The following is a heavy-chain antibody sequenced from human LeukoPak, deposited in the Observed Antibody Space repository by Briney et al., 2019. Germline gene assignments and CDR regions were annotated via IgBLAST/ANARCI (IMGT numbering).Heavy chain of an antibody. Sequence: SETLSLTCTVSGGSISSYYWSWIRQPPGKGLEWIGYIYYSGSTNYNPSLKSRVTISVDTSKNQFSLKLSSVAAADTAVYYCARHTAEKYNWFDRWGQGTLVTVSS. V-gene: IGHV4-59*08. J-gene: IGHJ5*02. CDR3: ARHTAEKYNWFDR. CDR1: GGSISSYY. D-gene: IGHD5-24*01. CDR2: IYYSGST.